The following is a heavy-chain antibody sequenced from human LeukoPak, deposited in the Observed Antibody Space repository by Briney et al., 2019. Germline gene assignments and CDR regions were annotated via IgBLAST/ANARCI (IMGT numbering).Heavy chain of an antibody. D-gene: IGHD3-3*01. V-gene: IGHV1-69*01. CDR3: ARAGGITIFGVAPRINWFDP. J-gene: IGHJ5*02. CDR1: GGTFSSYA. CDR2: IIPIFGTA. Sequence: GASVKVSCKASGGTFSSYAISWVRQAPGQGLEWMGGIIPIFGTANYAQKFQGRVTITADESTSTAYMELSSLRSEDTAVYYCARAGGITIFGVAPRINWFDPWGQGTLVTVSS.